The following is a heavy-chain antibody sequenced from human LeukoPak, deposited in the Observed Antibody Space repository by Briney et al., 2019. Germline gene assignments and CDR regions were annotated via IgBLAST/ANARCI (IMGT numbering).Heavy chain of an antibody. D-gene: IGHD1-26*01. J-gene: IGHJ4*02. CDR1: GGSISSSSYY. CDR2: IYHSGST. CDR3: ARDLGAADY. Sequence: SETLSLTCTVSGGSISSSSYYWGWIRQPPGKGLEWIGEIYHSGSTNYNPSLKSRVTISVDKSKNQFSLKLSSVTAADTAVYYCARDLGAADYWGQGTLVTVSS. V-gene: IGHV4-39*07.